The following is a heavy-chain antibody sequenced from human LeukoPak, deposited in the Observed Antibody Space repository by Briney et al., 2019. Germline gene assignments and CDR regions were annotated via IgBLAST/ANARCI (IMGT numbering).Heavy chain of an antibody. CDR3: ARGGGSSGWTWFDP. CDR2: INPNSGGT. J-gene: IGHJ5*02. Sequence: GASVTVSCKASGYTFTGYSMHWVRQAPGQGLEWLGQINPNSGGTNYAQNFQGRVTMTRDTSVSTVYMELSSLRSEDTAVYYCARGGGSSGWTWFDPWGQGTLVTVSS. CDR1: GYTFTGYS. D-gene: IGHD6-19*01. V-gene: IGHV1-2*06.